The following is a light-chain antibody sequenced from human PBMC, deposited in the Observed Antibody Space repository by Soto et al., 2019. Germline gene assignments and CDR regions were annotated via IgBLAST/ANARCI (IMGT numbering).Light chain of an antibody. Sequence: EIVLTQSPGTLSLSPGQRATLSCRASQSVSSNYLAWYQQKPGQAPRLLIHGASSRATAIPDRFSGSGSGTDFTLTISRPEPEDFAMYYCQQYGTSPQTFGQGTKVEIK. CDR1: QSVSSNY. CDR3: QQYGTSPQT. J-gene: IGKJ2*01. CDR2: GAS. V-gene: IGKV3-20*01.